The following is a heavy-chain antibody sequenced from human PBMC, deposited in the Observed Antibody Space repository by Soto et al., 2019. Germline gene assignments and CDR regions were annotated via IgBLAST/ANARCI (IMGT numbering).Heavy chain of an antibody. D-gene: IGHD3-3*01. CDR1: GFMFSRYA. V-gene: IGHV3-30-3*01. CDR2: ISKDGSVK. Sequence: QVQLVESGGRVVQPGRSLRLSCAASGFMFSRYAIHWVRQAPGKGLEWVAVISKDGSVKYYADSVRGRFTISRDKSKNMVYLEMNSMRDDDTAVFYCARSRSGAVPDSFGYWGQGTLVTVSS. CDR3: ARSRSGAVPDSFGY. J-gene: IGHJ4*02.